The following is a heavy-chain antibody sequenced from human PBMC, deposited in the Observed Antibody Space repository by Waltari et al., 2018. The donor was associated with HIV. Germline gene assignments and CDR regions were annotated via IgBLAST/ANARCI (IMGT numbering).Heavy chain of an antibody. CDR3: ATDFSGMVRAYSYYSLDV. V-gene: IGHV1-24*01. D-gene: IGHD3-10*01. J-gene: IGHJ6*02. Sequence: QVQLVQSGAEVKKPGASVKVSCKVSGYTLTELSMHWVRQAPGKGLEWMGNFDPEDEETNYAQKFKGRISMTEDTASDTAYMELSSLTSGDTAVYYCATDFSGMVRAYSYYSLDVWGQGTTVTVSS. CDR1: GYTLTELS. CDR2: FDPEDEET.